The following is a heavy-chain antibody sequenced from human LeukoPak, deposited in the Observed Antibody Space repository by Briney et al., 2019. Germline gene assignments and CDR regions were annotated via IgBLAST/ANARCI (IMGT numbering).Heavy chain of an antibody. J-gene: IGHJ4*02. CDR3: AKMVREFYTISYYFDY. V-gene: IGHV3-23*01. D-gene: IGHD2-8*01. CDR1: GFTFRGCA. CDR2: ISGSGAGT. Sequence: TGGSLRLSCAASGFTFRGCAMNWVRQAPGKGLEWVSGISGSGAGTYYADSVKGRFTISRDNSKNTLYLQMNSLRADDTAVYYCAKMVREFYTISYYFDYWGQGTLVTVSS.